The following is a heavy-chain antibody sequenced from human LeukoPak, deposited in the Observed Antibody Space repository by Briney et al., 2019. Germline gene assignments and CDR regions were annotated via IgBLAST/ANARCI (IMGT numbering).Heavy chain of an antibody. V-gene: IGHV1-69*06. CDR2: IIPIFGTA. CDR3: ARHYYDTSAYPAYYDAFDI. Sequence: GASVKVSCKASGGTFSSYAISWVRQAPGQGLEWMGGIIPIFGTANYAQKFQGRVTITADRSTSTAYMELNSLRSGDTAVYYCARHYYDTSAYPAYYDAFDIWGQGTMVTVSS. J-gene: IGHJ3*02. CDR1: GGTFSSYA. D-gene: IGHD3-22*01.